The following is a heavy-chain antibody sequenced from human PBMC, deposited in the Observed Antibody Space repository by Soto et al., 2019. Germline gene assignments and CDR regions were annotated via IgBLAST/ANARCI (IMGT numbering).Heavy chain of an antibody. CDR3: ARDKKYYDFWSGYYTFSMDV. CDR1: GCSVSSGSYY. D-gene: IGHD3-3*01. V-gene: IGHV4-61*01. CDR2: IYYSGST. Sequence: PSETLSLTCTVSGCSVSSGSYYWSWIRQPPGKGLEWIGYIYYSGSTNYNPSLKSRVTISVDTSKNQFSLKLSSVTAADTAVYYCARDKKYYDFWSGYYTFSMDVWGQGTTVTVSS. J-gene: IGHJ6*02.